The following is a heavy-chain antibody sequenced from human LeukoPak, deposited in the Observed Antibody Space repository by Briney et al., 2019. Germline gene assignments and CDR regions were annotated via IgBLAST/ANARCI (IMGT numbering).Heavy chain of an antibody. CDR1: GGSTSSYY. J-gene: IGHJ4*02. Sequence: SETLSLTCTVSGGSTSSYYWSWIRQPPGKGLEWIGYIYYSGSTNYNPSLKSRVTISVDTSKNQFSLKLSSVTAADTAVYYCARAGRSMNGGNFDYWGQGTLVTVSS. D-gene: IGHD4-23*01. V-gene: IGHV4-59*01. CDR2: IYYSGST. CDR3: ARAGRSMNGGNFDY.